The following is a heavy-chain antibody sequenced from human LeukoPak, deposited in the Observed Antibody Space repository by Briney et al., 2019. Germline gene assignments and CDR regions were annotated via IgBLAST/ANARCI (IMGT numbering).Heavy chain of an antibody. CDR3: ARVGDWNDLVY. CDR1: GFTFSSYA. D-gene: IGHD1-1*01. CDR2: ISGSGSNT. V-gene: IGHV3-23*01. Sequence: PGGSLRLSCAASGFTFSSYAMTWVRQAPGKGLEWVSAISGSGSNTYYADSVKGRFTISRDNSKSTLYLLINSLRADDTAVYYCARVGDWNDLVYWGQGTLVTVSS. J-gene: IGHJ4*02.